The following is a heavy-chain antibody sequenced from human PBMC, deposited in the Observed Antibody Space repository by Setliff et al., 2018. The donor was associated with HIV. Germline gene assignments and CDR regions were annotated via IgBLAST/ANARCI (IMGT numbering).Heavy chain of an antibody. CDR3: AREGGGNAAGGAFDI. CDR2: INTNTGNP. CDR1: GYIFTDYY. V-gene: IGHV7-4-1*02. J-gene: IGHJ3*02. D-gene: IGHD2-15*01. Sequence: ASVKVSCKASGYIFTDYYIHWVRQAPGQGLEWMGWINTNTGNPTYAQGFTGRFVFSLDTSVSTAYLQISSLKAEDTAVYYCAREGGGNAAGGAFDIWGQGTMVTVSS.